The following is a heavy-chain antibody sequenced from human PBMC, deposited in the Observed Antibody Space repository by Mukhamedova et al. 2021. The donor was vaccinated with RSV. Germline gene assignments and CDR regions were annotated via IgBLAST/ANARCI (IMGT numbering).Heavy chain of an antibody. CDR3: ASIGATSDAFDI. D-gene: IGHD1-26*01. Sequence: IGEINHSGSTNYNPSLKSRVTISVDTSKNQFSLKLSPVTAADTAVYYCASIGATSDAFDIWGQGTMVTVSS. CDR2: INHSGST. V-gene: IGHV4-34*01. J-gene: IGHJ3*02.